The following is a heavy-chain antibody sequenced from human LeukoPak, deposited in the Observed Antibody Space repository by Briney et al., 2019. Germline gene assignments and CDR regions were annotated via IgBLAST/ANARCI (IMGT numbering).Heavy chain of an antibody. D-gene: IGHD3-3*01. CDR1: GFTFSSYA. J-gene: IGHJ4*02. CDR3: AAMEGITIFGVVIRKLDY. V-gene: IGHV3-23*01. Sequence: PGGSLRLSCAASGFTFSSYAMSWVRQAPGKGLEWVSAISGSGGSTYYADSVKGRFTISRDNSKNTLYLQMNSLRAEDTAVYYCAAMEGITIFGVVIRKLDYWGQGTLVTVSS. CDR2: ISGSGGST.